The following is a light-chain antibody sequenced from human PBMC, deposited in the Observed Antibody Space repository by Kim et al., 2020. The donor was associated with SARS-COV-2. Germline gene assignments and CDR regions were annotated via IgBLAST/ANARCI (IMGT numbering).Light chain of an antibody. Sequence: QSITISCTGTGSDIGAYNYVSWYQRHPGQAPKLIVFDVSNRPSGVSNRFSGSKSANTASLTISGLQAEDEAHYYCSSYSTSSIYVLFGGGTKLTVL. J-gene: IGLJ2*01. CDR3: SSYSTSSIYVL. CDR1: GSDIGAYNY. V-gene: IGLV2-14*03. CDR2: DVS.